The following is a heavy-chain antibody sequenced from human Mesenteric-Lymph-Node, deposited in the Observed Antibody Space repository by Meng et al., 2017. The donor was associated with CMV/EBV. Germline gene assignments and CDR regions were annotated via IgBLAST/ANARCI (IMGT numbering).Heavy chain of an antibody. J-gene: IGHJ4*02. Sequence: QLQLQESGPGLVKPSETLSPTCTCLGGSISSSSYYWGWIRQPPGKGLEWIGSIYYSGSTYYNPSLKSRVTISVDTSKNQFSLKLSSVTAADTAVYYCARDGDYYDSSGYNPFDYWGQGTLVTVSS. V-gene: IGHV4-39*07. CDR1: GGSISSSSYY. CDR3: ARDGDYYDSSGYNPFDY. CDR2: IYYSGST. D-gene: IGHD3-22*01.